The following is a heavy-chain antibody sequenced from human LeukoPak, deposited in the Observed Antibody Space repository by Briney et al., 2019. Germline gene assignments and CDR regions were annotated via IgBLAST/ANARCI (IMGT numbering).Heavy chain of an antibody. V-gene: IGHV3-23*01. CDR2: ISGSGGST. CDR3: AKDRGSGSYYNPYNWFDP. D-gene: IGHD3-10*01. Sequence: GGSLRLSCAASGFTFSSYGMSWVRQAPGKGLEWVPAISGSGGSTYYADSVKGRFTISRDNSKNTLYLQMNSLRAEDTAVYYCAKDRGSGSYYNPYNWFDPWGQGTLVTVSS. J-gene: IGHJ5*02. CDR1: GFTFSSYG.